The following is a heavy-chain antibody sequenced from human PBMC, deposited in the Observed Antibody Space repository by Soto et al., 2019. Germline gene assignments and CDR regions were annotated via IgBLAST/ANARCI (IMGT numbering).Heavy chain of an antibody. J-gene: IGHJ3*02. CDR1: GFTFSSYN. CDR3: ARRSLGTSLDAFDI. V-gene: IGHV3-48*02. CDR2: ISSSSNTI. D-gene: IGHD6-13*01. Sequence: HPGGSLRLSCAASGFTFSSYNMNWVRQAPGKGLEWVSYISSSSNTIYYADSVKGRFTISRDNAKNSLYLQMNSLRDEDTAVYYCARRSLGTSLDAFDIWGQGTMVTVSS.